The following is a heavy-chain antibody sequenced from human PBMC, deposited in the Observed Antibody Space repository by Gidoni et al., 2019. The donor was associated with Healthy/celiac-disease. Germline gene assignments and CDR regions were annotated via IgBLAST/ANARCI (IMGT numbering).Heavy chain of an antibody. Sequence: QVQLVESGGGVVQPGRSLRLSCAASGFTFSSYAMHWVRQAPGKGLEWLAFISYDGSNTYYADSVKGRFTISRDNSKNTLYLQMNSLRAEDTAVYYCARQGFGEFYFDYWGQGTLVTVSS. V-gene: IGHV3-30*01. CDR2: ISYDGSNT. J-gene: IGHJ4*02. CDR3: ARQGFGEFYFDY. CDR1: GFTFSSYA. D-gene: IGHD3-10*01.